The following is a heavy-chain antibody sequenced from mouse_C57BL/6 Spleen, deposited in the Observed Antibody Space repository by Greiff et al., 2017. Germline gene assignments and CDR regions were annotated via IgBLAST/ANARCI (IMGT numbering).Heavy chain of an antibody. CDR1: GYTFTSYW. CDR3: ARGYGLFDY. V-gene: IGHV1-61*01. CDR2: IYPSDSET. D-gene: IGHD2-10*02. J-gene: IGHJ2*01. Sequence: QVQLQQPGAELVRPGSSVKLSCKASGYTFTSYWMDWVKQRPGQGLEWIGNIYPSDSETHYNQKFKDKATLTVDKSSSTAYMQLSSLTSEDSAVYYCARGYGLFDYWGQGTTLTVSS.